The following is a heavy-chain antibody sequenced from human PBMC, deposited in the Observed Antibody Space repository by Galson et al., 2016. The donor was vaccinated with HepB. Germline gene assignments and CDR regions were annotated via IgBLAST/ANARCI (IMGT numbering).Heavy chain of an antibody. CDR2: ISGSNDKI. D-gene: IGHD7-27*01. CDR1: GFAFSSHS. V-gene: IGHV3-48*04. J-gene: IGHJ4*02. Sequence: SLRLPCAASGFAFSSHSMNWVRQAPGKGLEWLAYISGSNDKIYYGDSVKGRFTISRDNARNLLFLQMDGLRAEDTAVYFCARGDGTNWDFDYWGQGTLVTVSS. CDR3: ARGDGTNWDFDY.